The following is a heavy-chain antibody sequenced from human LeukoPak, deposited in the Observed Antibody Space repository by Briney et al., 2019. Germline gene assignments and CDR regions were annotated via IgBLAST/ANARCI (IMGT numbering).Heavy chain of an antibody. CDR1: GYTFTSYY. Sequence: ASVKVSCKASGYTFTSYYMHWVRQAPGQGLEWMGWMNPNSGDTGYAQNFQGRVTMTRDTSISTAYMELSGLRSEDTAVYYCARTPRNGYIEGYWGQGTLVTVSS. CDR3: ARTPRNGYIEGY. V-gene: IGHV1-8*02. CDR2: MNPNSGDT. D-gene: IGHD5-24*01. J-gene: IGHJ4*02.